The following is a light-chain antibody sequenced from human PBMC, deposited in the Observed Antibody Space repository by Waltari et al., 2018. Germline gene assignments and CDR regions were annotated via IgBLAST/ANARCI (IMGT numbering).Light chain of an antibody. Sequence: EIVLTQSPGTLSLSPVERATLACRASQSVGRPLAWYQLKPGQAPRLLIYGASTRATGTPYRFSGSGSGTDFSLTISRLEPEDFAVYFCQHYVRLPATFGQGTRVEV. J-gene: IGKJ1*01. V-gene: IGKV3-20*01. CDR2: GAS. CDR3: QHYVRLPAT. CDR1: QSVGRP.